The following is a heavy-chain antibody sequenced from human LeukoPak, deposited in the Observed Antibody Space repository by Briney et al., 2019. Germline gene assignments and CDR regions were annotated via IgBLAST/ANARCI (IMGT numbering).Heavy chain of an antibody. D-gene: IGHD4-17*01. V-gene: IGHV4-59*08. CDR1: GGSFSGYY. J-gene: IGHJ5*02. CDR3: ARQGYGDYEGNWFDP. CDR2: IYYSGST. Sequence: SETLSLTCAVYGGSFSGYYWSWIRQPPGKGLEWIGYIYYSGSTNYNPSLKSRVTISVDTSKNQFSLKLSSVTAADTAVYYCARQGYGDYEGNWFDPWGQGTLVTVSS.